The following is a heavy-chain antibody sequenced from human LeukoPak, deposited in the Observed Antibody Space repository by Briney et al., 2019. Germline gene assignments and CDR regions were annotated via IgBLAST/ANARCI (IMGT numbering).Heavy chain of an antibody. CDR3: AKGVGYYFDY. CDR2: IRYDGSNK. J-gene: IGHJ4*02. Sequence: GGSLRLSCAASGSTFSTYGMHWVRQAPGKGLEWVAFIRYDGSNKYYADSVKGRFTISRDNSKNTLYLQMNSLRAEDTAVYYCAKGVGYYFDYWGQGTLVTVSS. D-gene: IGHD1-14*01. V-gene: IGHV3-30*02. CDR1: GSTFSTYG.